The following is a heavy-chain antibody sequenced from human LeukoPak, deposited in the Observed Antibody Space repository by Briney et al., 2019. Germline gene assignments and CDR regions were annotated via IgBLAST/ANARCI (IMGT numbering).Heavy chain of an antibody. Sequence: PSETLSLTCAVYSGSFSGYYWSWIRLTPGKGLEWIGEIKDGGITNYNPSLRSRVTISKDTSNNQMSLNLHSATAGDTAVYYCVRGFSGVVGDHWGQGTLVTVSS. J-gene: IGHJ4*02. CDR2: IKDGGIT. D-gene: IGHD3-10*01. CDR1: SGSFSGYY. V-gene: IGHV4-34*01. CDR3: VRGFSGVVGDH.